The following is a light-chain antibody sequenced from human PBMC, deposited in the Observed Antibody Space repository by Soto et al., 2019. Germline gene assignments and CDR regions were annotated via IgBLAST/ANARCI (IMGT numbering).Light chain of an antibody. CDR2: GAS. V-gene: IGKV1-27*01. CDR3: QKHDTGPFT. Sequence: DIQMTQSPSSLSASVGDRVTLTCRASQGIGNNLAWYQQRPGQAPRRLIYGASTLPSGVPSRFSGSGSGADFTLTISSLQPEDVGTYYCQKHDTGPFTFGPGTKVDLK. CDR1: QGIGNN. J-gene: IGKJ3*01.